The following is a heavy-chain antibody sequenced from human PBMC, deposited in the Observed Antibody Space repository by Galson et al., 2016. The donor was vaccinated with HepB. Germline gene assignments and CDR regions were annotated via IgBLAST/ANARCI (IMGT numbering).Heavy chain of an antibody. J-gene: IGHJ5*02. CDR2: IGSRGDDT. CDR1: GFTFSSHP. V-gene: IGHV3-21*01. CDR3: ARDYVPGA. D-gene: IGHD3-10*01. Sequence: SLRLSCAGSGFTFSSHPMNWVRRAPGKGLEWVSSIGSRGDDTYYADSVKGRFTVSRDNARHSLYLEMNSLRGEDTAMYYCARDYVPGAWGQGVLVTVSS.